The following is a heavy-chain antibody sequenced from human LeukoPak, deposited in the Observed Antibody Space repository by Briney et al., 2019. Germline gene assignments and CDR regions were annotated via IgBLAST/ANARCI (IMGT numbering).Heavy chain of an antibody. J-gene: IGHJ4*02. CDR1: GFTFSSYA. V-gene: IGHV3-30-3*01. CDR3: ARVAPLFDY. Sequence: PGGSLRLPCAASGFTFSSYAMHWVRQAPGKGLEWVAVISYDGSNKYYADSVKGRFTISRDNSKNTLYLQMNSLRAEDTAVYYCARVAPLFDYWGQGTLVTVSS. CDR2: ISYDGSNK.